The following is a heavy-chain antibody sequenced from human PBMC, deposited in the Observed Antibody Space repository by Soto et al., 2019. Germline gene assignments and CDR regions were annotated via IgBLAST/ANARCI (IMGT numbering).Heavy chain of an antibody. V-gene: IGHV1-8*02. CDR1: GYTFTSYD. J-gene: IGHJ4*02. D-gene: IGHD2-8*02. CDR2: VTPRNGDT. Sequence: GASVKVSCKASGYTFTSYDINWVRQAAGQGPEWMGSVTPRNGDTAFAQKYQGRVTVTSNTSMSTVYVELSNLRSDDTAVYYCARGGSYWARRHYFDSWGQGTLVTVSS. CDR3: ARGGSYWARRHYFDS.